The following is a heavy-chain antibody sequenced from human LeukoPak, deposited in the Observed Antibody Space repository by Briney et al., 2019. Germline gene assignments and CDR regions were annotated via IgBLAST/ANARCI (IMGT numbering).Heavy chain of an antibody. D-gene: IGHD6-13*01. V-gene: IGHV3-9*01. CDR2: ISWSSGSI. J-gene: IGHJ6*02. CDR3: AAAAGIYYYGMDV. Sequence: PGRSLRLSCAASGFTFDDYAMHWVRQAPGKGLEWVSGISWSSGSIGYADSVKGRFTISRDNAKNSLYLQMNSLRAEDTALYYCAAAAGIYYYGMDVWGQGTTVTVSS. CDR1: GFTFDDYA.